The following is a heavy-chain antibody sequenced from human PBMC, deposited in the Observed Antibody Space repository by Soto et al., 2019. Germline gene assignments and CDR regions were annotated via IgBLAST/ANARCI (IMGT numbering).Heavy chain of an antibody. CDR1: GDSVTSGSYY. D-gene: IGHD7-27*01. CDR3: AREWGLLPYYVMNV. J-gene: IGHJ6*02. V-gene: IGHV4-61*03. CDR2: ISYTGRT. Sequence: LSLTCIVSGDSVTSGSYYWTWLRQPPGKGLEWIGYISYTGRTKYNPSLQSRVTISVDTSKNDFSLNLSSVTAADTAVYFCAREWGLLPYYVMNVWGHGTAVTVSS.